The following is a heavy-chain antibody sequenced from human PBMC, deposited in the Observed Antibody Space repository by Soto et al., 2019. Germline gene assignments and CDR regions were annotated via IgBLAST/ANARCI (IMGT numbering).Heavy chain of an antibody. Sequence: QLQLQESGSGLVKPSQTLSLTCAVSGGSISSGGYSWSWIRQPPGKGLEWIGYIYHSGCTYYNPSLKSRVTISVDRSKNQFSLKLSSVTAADTAVYYCASALGTTVTPHGMDVWGQGTTVTVSS. CDR3: ASALGTTVTPHGMDV. CDR2: IYHSGCT. D-gene: IGHD4-4*01. J-gene: IGHJ6*02. V-gene: IGHV4-30-2*01. CDR1: GGSISSGGYS.